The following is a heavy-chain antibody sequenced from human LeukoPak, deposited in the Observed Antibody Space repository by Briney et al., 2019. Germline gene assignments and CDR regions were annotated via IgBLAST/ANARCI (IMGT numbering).Heavy chain of an antibody. D-gene: IGHD4-11*01. CDR2: ISGSGGST. Sequence: GGSLRLSCAASGFTFSSYAMSWVRQAPGKGLEWVSAISGSGGSTYYADSVKGRFTISRDNSKNTLYLQMNSLRAEDTAVYYCARGVATVYYYYYMDVWGKGTTVTVSS. J-gene: IGHJ6*03. V-gene: IGHV3-23*01. CDR1: GFTFSSYA. CDR3: ARGVATVYYYYYMDV.